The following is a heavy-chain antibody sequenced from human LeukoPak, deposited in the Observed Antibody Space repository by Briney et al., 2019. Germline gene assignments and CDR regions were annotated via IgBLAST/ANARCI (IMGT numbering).Heavy chain of an antibody. V-gene: IGHV4-59*12. J-gene: IGHJ6*03. CDR3: ARVDSYYYYYYMDV. D-gene: IGHD2-2*03. CDR1: GGSISSYY. Sequence: SETLSLPCTVSGGSISSYYWSWIRQPPGKGLEWIGCIYYSGSTNYNPSLKSRVTISVDTSKNQFSLKLSSVTAADTAVYYCARVDSYYYYYYMDVWGKGTTVTVSS. CDR2: IYYSGST.